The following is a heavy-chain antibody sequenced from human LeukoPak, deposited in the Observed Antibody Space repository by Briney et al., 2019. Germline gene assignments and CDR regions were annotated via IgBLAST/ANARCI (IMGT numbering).Heavy chain of an antibody. CDR1: GGSISGYY. D-gene: IGHD5-12*01. Sequence: SETLSLTCTVSGGSISGYYWSWIRQPPGKGLEWTGYIFYSGNPTYNPSLKSRVTISVDTSKNQVSLKLSSVTAADTAVYYCARLHPSNSGYSDYWGQGTLVTVSS. J-gene: IGHJ4*02. CDR2: IFYSGNP. V-gene: IGHV4-59*08. CDR3: ARLHPSNSGYSDY.